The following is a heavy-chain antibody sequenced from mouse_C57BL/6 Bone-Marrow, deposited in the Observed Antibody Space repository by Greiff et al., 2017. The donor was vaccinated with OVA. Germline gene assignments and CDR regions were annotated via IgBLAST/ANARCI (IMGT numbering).Heavy chain of an antibody. V-gene: IGHV5-17*01. D-gene: IGHD1-1*01. CDR3: AHYGSSQTY. J-gene: IGHJ3*01. Sequence: EVKVEESGGGLVKPGGSLKLSCAASGFTFSDYGMHWVRQAPEKGLEWVAYISSGSSTIYFADTVKGRFTISRDNAKNTLFLQMTSLRSEDTAMYYCAHYGSSQTYWGQGTLVTVSA. CDR1: GFTFSDYG. CDR2: ISSGSSTI.